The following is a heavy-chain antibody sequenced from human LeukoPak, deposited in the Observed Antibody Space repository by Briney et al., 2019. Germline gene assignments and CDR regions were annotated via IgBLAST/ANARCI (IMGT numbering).Heavy chain of an antibody. CDR2: INADGSSA. D-gene: IGHD3-10*01. CDR1: GFTFSNYW. V-gene: IGHV3-74*01. CDR3: ARDYGRSRDYGMDV. Sequence: PGGSLRLSCAASGFTFSNYWMHWVRQAPGKGLEWVSRINADGSSASYADSVKGRFTISRDNAKNTLYLQMNSLRAEDTAMYYCARDYGRSRDYGMDVWGQGTTVTVSS. J-gene: IGHJ6*02.